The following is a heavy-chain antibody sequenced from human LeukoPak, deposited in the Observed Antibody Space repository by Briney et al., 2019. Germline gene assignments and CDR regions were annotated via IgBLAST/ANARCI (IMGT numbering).Heavy chain of an antibody. CDR1: GYTFTSYD. CDR3: ARKGPANYYYYYMDV. CDR2: MNPNSGNT. D-gene: IGHD6-25*01. Sequence: ASVKVSCKASGYTFTSYDLNRVRQVTGQGLEWMGWMNPNSGNTGYAPKFQGRVTMTRKTSISTAYMELSNLRSDDTAVYYCARKGPANYYYYYMDVWGRGTSVTVSS. V-gene: IGHV1-8*01. J-gene: IGHJ6*03.